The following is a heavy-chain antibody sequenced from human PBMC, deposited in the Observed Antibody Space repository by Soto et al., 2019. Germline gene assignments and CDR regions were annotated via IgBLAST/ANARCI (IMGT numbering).Heavy chain of an antibody. D-gene: IGHD3-3*01. CDR1: GFTFSNAW. CDR2: IKSKTDGGTT. J-gene: IGHJ6*03. CDR3: TTDWAFAWSGPFLHMDV. Sequence: GGSLRLSCAASGFTFSNAWMSWVRQAPGKGLEWVGRIKSKTDGGTTDYAAPVKGRFTISRDDSKNTLYLQMNSLKTEDTAVYYCTTDWAFAWSGPFLHMDVWGKGTTVTVSS. V-gene: IGHV3-15*01.